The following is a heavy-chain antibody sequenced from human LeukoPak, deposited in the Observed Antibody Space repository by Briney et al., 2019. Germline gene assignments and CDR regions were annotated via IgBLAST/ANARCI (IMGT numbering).Heavy chain of an antibody. CDR1: GFTFSTHA. J-gene: IGHJ3*02. CDR2: IWFDGKNT. V-gene: IGHV3-33*01. D-gene: IGHD2-2*01. Sequence: PGGSLRLSCAASGFTFSTHAMHWVRQAPAKGLEWVAMIWFDGKNTHYVDSVKGRFTISRDNSKNTVDLRMNSLRAEDTAVYYCARDSPEAIGGAFDIWGQGTMVTVSS. CDR3: ARDSPEAIGGAFDI.